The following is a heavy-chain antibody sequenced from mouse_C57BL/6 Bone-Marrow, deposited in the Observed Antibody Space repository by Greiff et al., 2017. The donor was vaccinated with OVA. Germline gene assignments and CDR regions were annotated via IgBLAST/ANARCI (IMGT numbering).Heavy chain of an antibody. V-gene: IGHV2-2*01. CDR3: ARKGNSNYDYYAMDY. CDR1: GFSLTSYG. CDR2: IWSGGST. J-gene: IGHJ4*01. D-gene: IGHD2-5*01. Sequence: QVQLKESGPGLVQPSQSLSITCTVSGFSLTSYGVHWVRQSPGKGLEWLGVIWSGGSTDYNAAFISRLSISKDNSKSQVFFKMNSLQADDTAIYYCARKGNSNYDYYAMDYWGQGTSVTVSS.